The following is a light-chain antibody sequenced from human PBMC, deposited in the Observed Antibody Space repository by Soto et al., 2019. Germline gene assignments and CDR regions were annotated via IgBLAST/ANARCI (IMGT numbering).Light chain of an antibody. CDR3: QQFSSYPLT. CDR2: GAS. CDR1: QSVSSN. V-gene: IGKV3-15*01. Sequence: EIVMTQSPATLSVSPGERATLSCRASQSVSSNLAWFQQKPGQAPRLLIYGASTRATGIPVRFSGSGSGTEFTLTISSLQSEDFAVYYCQQFSSYPLTFGGGTKVEIK. J-gene: IGKJ4*01.